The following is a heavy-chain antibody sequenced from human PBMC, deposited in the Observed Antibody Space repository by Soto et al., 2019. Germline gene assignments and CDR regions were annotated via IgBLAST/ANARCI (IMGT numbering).Heavy chain of an antibody. CDR3: ARHSATISV. CDR1: GFTISNYW. CDR2: ISSDGSHT. Sequence: EVQLEESGGGLVQPGGSLRLSCAASGFTISNYWMHWVRQAPGKGLVWVARISSDGSHTNYADSVKGRFTISTDHAKNTLYLQMNSLRAEDTAVYYCARHSATISVWGQGTLVTVSS. D-gene: IGHD1-1*01. V-gene: IGHV3-74*01. J-gene: IGHJ4*02.